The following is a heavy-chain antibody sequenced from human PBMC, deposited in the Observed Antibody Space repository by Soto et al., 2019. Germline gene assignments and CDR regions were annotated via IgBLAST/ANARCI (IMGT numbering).Heavy chain of an antibody. CDR2: IYHSGST. J-gene: IGHJ5*02. Sequence: SETLSPTGAVPGYSISSGYYWGWIRQPPGKGLEWIGSIYHSGSTYYNPSLKSRVTISVDTSKNQFSLKLSSVTAADTAVYHCARVSGYFDTWGQGTLVTVSS. CDR3: ARVSGYFDT. CDR1: GYSISSGYY. D-gene: IGHD6-13*01. V-gene: IGHV4-38-2*01.